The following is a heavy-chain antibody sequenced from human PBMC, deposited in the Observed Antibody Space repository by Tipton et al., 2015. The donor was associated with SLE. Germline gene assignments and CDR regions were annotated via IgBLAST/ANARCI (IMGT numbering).Heavy chain of an antibody. D-gene: IGHD1-26*01. CDR1: GFKFEDFA. Sequence: SLRLSCAVSGFKFEDFAMHWVRQAPGKGLEWVAGISWNRATIGYAGSVEGRFTISRDNARNSVYLQMNSLRIEDTAFYYCAKAEYSASSVLDAMDVWGRGTTATVSS. CDR3: AKAEYSASSVLDAMDV. J-gene: IGHJ6*02. V-gene: IGHV3-9*01. CDR2: ISWNRATI.